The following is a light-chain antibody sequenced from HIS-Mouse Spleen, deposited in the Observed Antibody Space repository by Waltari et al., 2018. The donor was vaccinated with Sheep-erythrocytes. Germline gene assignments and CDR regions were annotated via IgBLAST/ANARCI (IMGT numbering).Light chain of an antibody. J-gene: IGLJ3*02. V-gene: IGLV2-8*01. CDR3: SSYAGSNNWV. CDR2: EVS. CDR1: SSDVGGYNY. Sequence: QSALTQPPSASGSPGQSVTISCTGTSSDVGGYNYVSWYQQHPGKAPKLMIYEVSTRPSGVFDRFSGSKSGNTASLTVSGLQAEVEADYYCSSYAGSNNWVFGGGTKVTVL.